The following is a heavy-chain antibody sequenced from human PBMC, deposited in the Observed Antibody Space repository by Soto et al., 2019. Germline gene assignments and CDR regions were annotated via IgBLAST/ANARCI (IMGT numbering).Heavy chain of an antibody. D-gene: IGHD2-2*01. CDR2: ISWNSGRI. CDR3: AKDRDIVGVPAASDGFDI. J-gene: IGHJ3*02. V-gene: IGHV3-9*01. Sequence: EAQLVEAGGGLVQPGRSLRLSCAASGFTFDDYAMHWVRQAPGKGLAWVSGISWNSGRIGYADSVKGRFTISRDNAKNSLYLQMKMLIGEDTALYYCAKDRDIVGVPAASDGFDIWGQGTMVTGSS. CDR1: GFTFDDYA.